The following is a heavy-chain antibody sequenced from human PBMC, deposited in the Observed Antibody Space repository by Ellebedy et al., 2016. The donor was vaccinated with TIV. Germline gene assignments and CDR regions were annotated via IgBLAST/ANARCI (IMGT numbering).Heavy chain of an antibody. J-gene: IGHJ6*02. CDR1: GYTFTSYA. V-gene: IGHV1-3*01. CDR3: ARKASYGAYYYYYYGMDV. CDR2: INAGNGNT. Sequence: ASVKVSCKASGYTFTSYAMHWVRQAPGQRLEWMGWINAGNGNTKYSQKFQGRVTITRDTSASTAYMKLSSLRSEDTAVYYCARKASYGAYYYYYYGMDVWGQGTTVTVSS. D-gene: IGHD5-18*01.